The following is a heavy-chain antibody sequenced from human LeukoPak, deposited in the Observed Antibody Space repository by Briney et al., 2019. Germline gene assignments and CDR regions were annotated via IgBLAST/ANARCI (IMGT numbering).Heavy chain of an antibody. D-gene: IGHD3-3*01. V-gene: IGHV3-48*01. CDR3: ARDRGGTDDFWSGYYTGYFDY. Sequence: GGSLRLSCAASGFTFSSYAMHWVRQAPRKGLEWVSYISSSSSTIYYADSVKGRFTISRDNAKNSLYLQMNSLRVEDTAVFYCARDRGGTDDFWSGYYTGYFDYWGQGTLVTVSS. CDR2: ISSSSSTI. CDR1: GFTFSSYA. J-gene: IGHJ4*02.